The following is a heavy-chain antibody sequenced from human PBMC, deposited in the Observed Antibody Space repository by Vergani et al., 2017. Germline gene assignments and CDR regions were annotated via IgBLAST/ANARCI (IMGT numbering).Heavy chain of an antibody. D-gene: IGHD4-23*01. J-gene: IGHJ4*02. CDR3: ARGPDGTTVVTPELDY. CDR1: GFTFSSYW. CDR2: INSDGSST. Sequence: EVQLVESGGGLVQPGGSLRLSCAASGFTFSSYWMHWVRQAPGKGLVWVSRINSDGSSTSYADSVKGRFTISRDNAKDTLYLQMNSLRAEDTAVYYCARGPDGTTVVTPELDYWGQGTLVTVSS. V-gene: IGHV3-74*01.